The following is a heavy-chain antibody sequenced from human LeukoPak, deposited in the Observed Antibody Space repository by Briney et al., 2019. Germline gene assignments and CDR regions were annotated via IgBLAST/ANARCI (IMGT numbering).Heavy chain of an antibody. Sequence: SETLSLTCTVSGGSISSSSYYWGWIRQPPGKGLEWIGSIYYSGSTYYNPSLKSRVTIFIDTSKNQFSLKLSSVTAADTAVYYCARLIAAVTGWFDPWGQGTLVTVSS. D-gene: IGHD6-13*01. V-gene: IGHV4-39*01. CDR3: ARLIAAVTGWFDP. CDR1: GGSISSSSYY. J-gene: IGHJ5*02. CDR2: IYYSGST.